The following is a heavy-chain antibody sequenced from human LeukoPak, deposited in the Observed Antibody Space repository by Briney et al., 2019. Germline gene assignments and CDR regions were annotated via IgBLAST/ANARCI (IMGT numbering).Heavy chain of an antibody. CDR2: ISAYNGNT. Sequence: EASVKVSCKASGYTFTSYGISWVRQAPGQGLEWMGWISAYNGNTNYAQKLQGRVTMTTDTSTSTAYMELRSLRSDDTAVYYCARQKGDYSNYGFDLWGRGTLVTVSS. V-gene: IGHV1-18*01. CDR3: ARQKGDYSNYGFDL. CDR1: GYTFTSYG. D-gene: IGHD4-11*01. J-gene: IGHJ2*01.